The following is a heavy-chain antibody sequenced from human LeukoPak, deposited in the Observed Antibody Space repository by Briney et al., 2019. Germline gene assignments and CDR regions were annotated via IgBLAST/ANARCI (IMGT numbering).Heavy chain of an antibody. J-gene: IGHJ4*02. Sequence: GGSLRLSCAASGFTFSSYGMSWVRQAPGKGLEWVSSITSSSSYIYSPDSLKGRFTISRDNAKNSLYLQMNSLRAEDTAVYFCGRGIVVVSHNFDYWGQGTLVTVSS. CDR3: GRGIVVVSHNFDY. V-gene: IGHV3-21*04. CDR2: ITSSSSYI. CDR1: GFTFSSYG. D-gene: IGHD3-22*01.